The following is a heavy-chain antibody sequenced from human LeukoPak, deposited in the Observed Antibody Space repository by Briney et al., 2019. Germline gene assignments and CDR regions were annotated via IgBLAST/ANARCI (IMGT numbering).Heavy chain of an antibody. Sequence: TFSSRSSIYIYYADSMKGRFTISRDNAKNSLYLQMNSLRGEDTAVYYCGRSRYDGSGYYGIIDYWGQGTLVTVSS. D-gene: IGHD3-22*01. CDR3: GRSRYDGSGYYGIIDY. J-gene: IGHJ4*02. V-gene: IGHV3-21*01. CDR2: SSRSSIYI.